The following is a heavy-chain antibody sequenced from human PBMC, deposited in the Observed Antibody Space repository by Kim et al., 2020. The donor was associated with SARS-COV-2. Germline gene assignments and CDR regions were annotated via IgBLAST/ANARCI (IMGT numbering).Heavy chain of an antibody. D-gene: IGHD1-1*01. J-gene: IGHJ4*02. CDR1: GFTFGSYT. V-gene: IGHV3-23*01. CDR2: ITGSGGKT. Sequence: GGSLRLSCAASGFTFGSYTMNWVRQAPGKGLEWGSAITGSGGKTDYGDFVKGRYIVSRDNSKSTLYLQMDSLRVEDTAVYYCARISQLWGPGTLVTVSS. CDR3: ARISQL.